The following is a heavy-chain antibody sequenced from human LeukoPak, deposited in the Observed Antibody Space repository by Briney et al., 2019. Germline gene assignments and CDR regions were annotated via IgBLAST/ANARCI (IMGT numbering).Heavy chain of an antibody. D-gene: IGHD6-13*01. CDR3: AKGAGGGSSSWYFDY. Sequence: GGSLRLSCAASGFTFSSYSMNWVRQAPGKGLEWVSYISSSSSTIYYADSVKGRFTISRDNAKNSLYLQMNSLRAEDTAVYYCAKGAGGGSSSWYFDYWGQGTLVTVSS. CDR2: ISSSSSTI. V-gene: IGHV3-48*01. CDR1: GFTFSSYS. J-gene: IGHJ4*02.